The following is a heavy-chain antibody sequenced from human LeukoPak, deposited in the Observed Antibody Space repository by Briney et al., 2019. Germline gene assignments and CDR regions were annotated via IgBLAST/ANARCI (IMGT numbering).Heavy chain of an antibody. CDR3: ARDSEYYDSSGYFADYFDY. J-gene: IGHJ4*02. CDR2: ISSSSSYI. D-gene: IGHD3-22*01. CDR1: GFTFSSYS. Sequence: GGSLRLSCAASGFTFSSYSMNWVRQAPGKGLEWVSSISSSSSYIYYADSVKGRFTISRDNAKNSLYLQMNSLRAEDTAVYYCARDSEYYDSSGYFADYFDYWGQGTLVTVSS. V-gene: IGHV3-21*01.